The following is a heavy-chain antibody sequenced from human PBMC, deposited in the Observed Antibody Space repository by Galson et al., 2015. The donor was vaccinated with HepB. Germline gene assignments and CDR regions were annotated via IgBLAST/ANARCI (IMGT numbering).Heavy chain of an antibody. D-gene: IGHD5-12*01. J-gene: IGHJ4*02. V-gene: IGHV1-18*04. Sequence: SVKVSCKASGYTFTSYGISWVRQAPGQGLEWMGWISAYNGNTNYAQKLQGRVTMTTDTSTSTAYMELRSLRSDDTAVYYCAREGRIQNVDIMATIWGPYFDYWGQGTLVTVSS. CDR2: ISAYNGNT. CDR1: GYTFTSYG. CDR3: AREGRIQNVDIMATIWGPYFDY.